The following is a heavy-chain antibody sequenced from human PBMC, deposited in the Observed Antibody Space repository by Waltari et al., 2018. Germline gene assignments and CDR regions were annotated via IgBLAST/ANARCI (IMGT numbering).Heavy chain of an antibody. Sequence: EVQLLESGGGLVQPGGSLRLSCAASGFTFSSYAMSWVRQAPGKGLEWVSAISGSGGRTYYADSVKGRFTISRDNSKNTLYLQMNSLRAEDTAVYYCAKGDLVVVAATNYWGQGTLVTVSS. CDR1: GFTFSSYA. CDR2: ISGSGGRT. V-gene: IGHV3-23*01. D-gene: IGHD2-15*01. CDR3: AKGDLVVVAATNY. J-gene: IGHJ4*02.